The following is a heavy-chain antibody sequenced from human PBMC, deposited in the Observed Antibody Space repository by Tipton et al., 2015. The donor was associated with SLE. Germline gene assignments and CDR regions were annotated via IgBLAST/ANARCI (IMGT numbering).Heavy chain of an antibody. CDR3: ARDGYDILTGFDI. CDR2: IYHSGST. J-gene: IGHJ3*02. D-gene: IGHD3-9*01. V-gene: IGHV4-38-2*02. CDR1: GYSISSGYY. Sequence: TLSLTCAVSGYSISSGYYWGWIRQPPGKGLEWIGSIYHSGSTYYNPSLKSRVTISVDTSKNQFSLKLSSVTAADTAVYYCARDGYDILTGFDIWGQGTMVTVSS.